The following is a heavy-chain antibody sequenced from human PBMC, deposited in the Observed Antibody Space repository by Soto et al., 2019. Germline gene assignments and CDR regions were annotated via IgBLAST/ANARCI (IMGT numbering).Heavy chain of an antibody. D-gene: IGHD6-13*01. CDR2: IYWDDDK. CDR1: GFSLSTSGVG. Sequence: QITLKESGPPLVKPTQTLTLTCTFSGFSLSTSGVGVGWIRQPPGKALEWLALIYWDDDKRYSPSLKSRLTINKDTSKNQVVLTMTNMDPVDTATYYCARRIAAAGTFWFDPWGQGTLVTVSS. CDR3: ARRIAAAGTFWFDP. J-gene: IGHJ5*02. V-gene: IGHV2-5*02.